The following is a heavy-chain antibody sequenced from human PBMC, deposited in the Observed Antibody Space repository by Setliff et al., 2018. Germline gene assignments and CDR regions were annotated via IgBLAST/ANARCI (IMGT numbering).Heavy chain of an antibody. D-gene: IGHD3-3*01. CDR2: IIGSGIST. Sequence: GESLKISCAASGFSFSSYAMSWVRQAPGKGLEWVSSIIGSGISTYYADSVQGRFTISRDNHKNTLYLQMNGLRVEDTAIYYCAKSPHDFWSGRVFFDYWGQGMLVTVSS. CDR1: GFSFSSYA. CDR3: AKSPHDFWSGRVFFDY. V-gene: IGHV3-23*01. J-gene: IGHJ4*01.